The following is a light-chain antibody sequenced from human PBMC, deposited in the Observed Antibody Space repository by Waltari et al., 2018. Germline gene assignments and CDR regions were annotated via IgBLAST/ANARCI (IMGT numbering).Light chain of an antibody. J-gene: IGLJ2*01. CDR1: ALPKKY. CDR2: EDS. Sequence: SYELTQPPSVSVSPGQAARITCSGDALPKKYAYWYQQKSGQAPVLVIYEDSKRPPGIPERFSGSSSGTTATLTVSGAQVEDEGDYYCYSTDSSGTQRVFGGGTKLTVL. V-gene: IGLV3-10*01. CDR3: YSTDSSGTQRV.